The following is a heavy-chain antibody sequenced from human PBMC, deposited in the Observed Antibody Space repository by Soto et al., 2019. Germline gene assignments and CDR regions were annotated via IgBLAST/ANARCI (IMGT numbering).Heavy chain of an antibody. J-gene: IGHJ6*02. CDR3: ARALPVSRYCITIDCPRSGMDV. D-gene: IGHD3-10*01. CDR2: IKHSGST. Sequence: XQGLRRPCAVDGGSCSGSNWSWVRQPPGKGLEWIEEIKHSGSTNYNPSIKSRVTISVDTSKNYFSLKLIFVNAADTDVYYCARALPVSRYCITIDCPRSGMDVWGQATTVTLS. V-gene: IGHV4-34*01. CDR1: GGSCSGSN.